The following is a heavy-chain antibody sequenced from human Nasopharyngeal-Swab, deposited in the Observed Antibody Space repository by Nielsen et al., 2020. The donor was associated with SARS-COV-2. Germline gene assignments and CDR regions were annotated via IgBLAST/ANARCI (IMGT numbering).Heavy chain of an antibody. J-gene: IGHJ4*02. CDR3: ARARTAMVRAPFDY. D-gene: IGHD3-10*01. CDR1: GFTFSSYW. CDR2: ISSSSSYI. Sequence: GESLKISCAASGFTFSSYWMNWVRQAPGKGLEWVSSISSSSSYIYYADSVKGRFTISRDNAKNSLYLQMNSLRAEDTAVYYCARARTAMVRAPFDYWGQGTLVTVSS. V-gene: IGHV3-21*01.